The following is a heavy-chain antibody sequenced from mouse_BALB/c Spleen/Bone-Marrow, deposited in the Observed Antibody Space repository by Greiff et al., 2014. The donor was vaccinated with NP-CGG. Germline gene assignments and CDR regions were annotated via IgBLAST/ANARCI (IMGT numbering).Heavy chain of an antibody. V-gene: IGHV14-3*02. D-gene: IGHD2-1*01. CDR2: IDPANGNT. Sequence: EVKLEESGAELVKPGASVKLSCTASGFNIKDTYMHWVKQRPEQGLDWIGRIDPANGNTKYDPKFQGKATITADTSSNAAYLQLSSLTSEGTAVYYCAREDYGNSYAMDYWGQGTSVTVSS. J-gene: IGHJ4*01. CDR3: AREDYGNSYAMDY. CDR1: GFNIKDTY.